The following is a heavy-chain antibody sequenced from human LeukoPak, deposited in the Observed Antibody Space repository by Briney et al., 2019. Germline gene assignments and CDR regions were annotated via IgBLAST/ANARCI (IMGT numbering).Heavy chain of an antibody. V-gene: IGHV1-3*01. CDR3: AGGRYYYDSSGYNDAFDI. CDR1: GYTFTSYA. D-gene: IGHD3-22*01. Sequence: ASVKVSCKASGYTFTSYAMHWVRQAPGQRLEWMGWLNAGNGNTKYSQKFQGRVTITRDTSASTAYMELSSLRSEDTAVYYCAGGRYYYDSSGYNDAFDIWGQGTMVTVSS. J-gene: IGHJ3*02. CDR2: LNAGNGNT.